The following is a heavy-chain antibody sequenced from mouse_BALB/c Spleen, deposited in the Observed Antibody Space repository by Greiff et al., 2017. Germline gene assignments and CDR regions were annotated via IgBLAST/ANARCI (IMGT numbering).Heavy chain of an antibody. Sequence: VQLQQSGPGLVKPSQSLSLTCTVTGYSITSDYAWNWIRQFPGNKLEWMGYISYSGSTSYNPSLKSRISITRDTSKNQFFLQLNSVTTEDTATYYCARGLTDYAMDYWGQGTSVTVSS. CDR2: ISYSGST. CDR1: GYSITSDYA. CDR3: ARGLTDYAMDY. J-gene: IGHJ4*01. V-gene: IGHV3-2*02.